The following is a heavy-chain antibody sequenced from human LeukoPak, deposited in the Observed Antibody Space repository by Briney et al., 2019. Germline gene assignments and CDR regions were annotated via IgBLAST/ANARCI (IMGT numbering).Heavy chain of an antibody. V-gene: IGHV4-59*01. Sequence: SETLSLTCTVSGGSISSYYWSWIRQPPGKGLEWIGYIYYSGSTNYNPSLKSRVTISVDTSKNQFSLKLSSVTAADTAVYYCARAPGLSRYDFGGGPFDYWGQGTLVTVSS. D-gene: IGHD3-3*01. CDR2: IYYSGST. CDR1: GGSISSYY. CDR3: ARAPGLSRYDFGGGPFDY. J-gene: IGHJ4*02.